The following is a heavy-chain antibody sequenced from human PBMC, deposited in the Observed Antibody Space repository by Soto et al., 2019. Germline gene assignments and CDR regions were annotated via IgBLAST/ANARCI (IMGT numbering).Heavy chain of an antibody. CDR3: ARSQGSSTSLEIYYYYYYGMDV. D-gene: IGHD2-2*01. V-gene: IGHV1-69*01. J-gene: IGHJ6*02. CDR2: IIPISETT. Sequence: QVKLVQSGAEVKKPGSSVKVSCKASGGTFSSYAISWVRQAPGQGLECMGGIIPISETTNYAQKFQGRVTITADESKSTAYMELSSLRSEDTAVYYCARSQGSSTSLEIYYYYYYGMDVWGQGTPVTVSS. CDR1: GGTFSSYA.